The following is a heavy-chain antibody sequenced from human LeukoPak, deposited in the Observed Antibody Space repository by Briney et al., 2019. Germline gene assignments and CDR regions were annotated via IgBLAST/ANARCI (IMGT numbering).Heavy chain of an antibody. V-gene: IGHV1-18*01. D-gene: IGHD6-6*01. CDR2: ISNYNGET. CDR1: GYTFTSNS. J-gene: IGHJ4*02. Sequence: GASVKVSCKASGYTFTSNSINWVRQAPGQGLECMGWISNYNGETIYAQKVQGRVTMTKDTSTSTAYMELRSLRSDDTAVYYCAKGRWRDGSSSFDNWGQGTLVTVSS. CDR3: AKGRWRDGSSSFDN.